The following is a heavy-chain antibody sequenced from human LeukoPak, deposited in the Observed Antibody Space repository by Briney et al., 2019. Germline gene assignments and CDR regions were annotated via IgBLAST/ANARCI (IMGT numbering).Heavy chain of an antibody. CDR3: AKGGDH. V-gene: IGHV3-7*01. Sequence: GGSLRLSCAASGFTFSTFWLNWVRQAPGKGLEWVANIKPDGSDMYYVDSVKGRFTVSRDNARNSLYLQMNSLRAEDTAVYYCAKGGDHWGQGTLVTVSS. D-gene: IGHD3-16*01. CDR2: IKPDGSDM. J-gene: IGHJ4*02. CDR1: GFTFSTFW.